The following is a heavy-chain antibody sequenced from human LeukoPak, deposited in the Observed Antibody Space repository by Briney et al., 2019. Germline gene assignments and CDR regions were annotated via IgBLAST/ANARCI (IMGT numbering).Heavy chain of an antibody. V-gene: IGHV1-18*01. CDR3: MRDPTNTSGRHAYFDY. CDR1: GYTFTHHG. CDR2: ISCYNGDT. Sequence: GASVKVSCKASGYTFTHHGISWVRQAPGQGLEWMGWISCYNGDTNYAQKFQGRVTMSTDTSTSTAYLELTGLRSDDTAVYYCMRDPTNTSGRHAYFDYWGQGTLVTVSS. D-gene: IGHD6-19*01. J-gene: IGHJ4*02.